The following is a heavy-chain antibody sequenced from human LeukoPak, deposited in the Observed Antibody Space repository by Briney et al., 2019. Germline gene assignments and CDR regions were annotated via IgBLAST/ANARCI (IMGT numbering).Heavy chain of an antibody. Sequence: GGSLRLSCAASGFTFSSYAMHWVRQAPGKGLEWVAVISYDGSNKYYADSVKGRFTISRDNSKNTLYLQMNSLRAEDTAVYYCARSEFNYFDYWGQGTQVTVSS. J-gene: IGHJ4*02. D-gene: IGHD1-14*01. V-gene: IGHV3-30-3*01. CDR1: GFTFSSYA. CDR2: ISYDGSNK. CDR3: ARSEFNYFDY.